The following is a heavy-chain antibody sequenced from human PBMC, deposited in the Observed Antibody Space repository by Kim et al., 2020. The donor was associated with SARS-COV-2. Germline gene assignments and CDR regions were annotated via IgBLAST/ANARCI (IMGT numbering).Heavy chain of an antibody. D-gene: IGHD3-22*01. CDR3: ASGRETTMTQH. CDR1: GGSISSGGYF. CDR2: ISYSGST. V-gene: IGHV4-31*03. Sequence: SETLSLTRTVSGGSISSGGYFWSWIRQHPEKGLEWIGYISYSGSTDYNPSLKSRVTISVDTSKSQFSLKLSSVTAADTAVYYCASGRETTMTQHWGQGTLVTVSS. J-gene: IGHJ1*01.